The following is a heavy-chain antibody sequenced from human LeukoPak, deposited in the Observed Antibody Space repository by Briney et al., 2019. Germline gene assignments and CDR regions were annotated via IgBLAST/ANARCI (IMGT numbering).Heavy chain of an antibody. V-gene: IGHV3-15*01. D-gene: IGHD3-22*01. J-gene: IGHJ4*02. Sequence: GGSLRLSCAASGFTFSNAWMSWVRQAPGKGLEWVGRIKSKTDGGTTDYAAPVKGRFTISRDDSKNTLYLQMNSLKTEDTAVYYCTTWDYYDSSAPLDYWGQGTLVTVSS. CDR3: TTWDYYDSSAPLDY. CDR2: IKSKTDGGTT. CDR1: GFTFSNAW.